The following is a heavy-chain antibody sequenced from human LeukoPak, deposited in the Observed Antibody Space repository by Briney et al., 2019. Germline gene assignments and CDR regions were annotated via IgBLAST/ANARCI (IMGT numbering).Heavy chain of an antibody. Sequence: GGSLRLSCAASGFTVSSNYMSWVRQAPGKGLEWVSVIYSGGSTYYADSVKGRFTISRDNSKNTLYLQMNSLRAEDTAVYYCARYYYGSGSYYPYFDYWGQGTLVTDSS. CDR3: ARYYYGSGSYYPYFDY. CDR1: GFTVSSNY. D-gene: IGHD3-10*01. V-gene: IGHV3-53*01. CDR2: IYSGGST. J-gene: IGHJ4*02.